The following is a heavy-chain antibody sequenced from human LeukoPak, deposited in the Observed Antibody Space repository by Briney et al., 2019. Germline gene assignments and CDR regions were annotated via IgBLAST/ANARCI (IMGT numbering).Heavy chain of an antibody. CDR2: IRYDGSNK. Sequence: GGSLRLSCAASGFTFSSYGMHWVRQAPGKGLEWVAFIRYDGSNKYYADSVKGRFTTSRDNSKNTLYLQMNSMRAEDTAVYYCAKARYYDSSGPFDYWGQGTLVTVSS. V-gene: IGHV3-30*02. CDR1: GFTFSSYG. J-gene: IGHJ4*02. D-gene: IGHD3-22*01. CDR3: AKARYYDSSGPFDY.